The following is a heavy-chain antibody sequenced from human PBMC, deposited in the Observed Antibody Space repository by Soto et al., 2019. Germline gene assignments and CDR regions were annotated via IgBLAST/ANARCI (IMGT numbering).Heavy chain of an antibody. CDR2: IKSKTDGGTT. V-gene: IGHV3-15*01. CDR1: GFTFSNAW. Sequence: EVQLVESGGGLVKPGGSLRLSCAASGFTFSNAWMSWVRQAPGKGLEWVGRIKSKTDGGTTDYAAPVKGRFTISRDDSKNTLYLQMNSLKTEDTAVYYCTTVRITMVRGVIVGIPHFDYWGQGTLVTVSS. J-gene: IGHJ4*02. D-gene: IGHD3-10*01. CDR3: TTVRITMVRGVIVGIPHFDY.